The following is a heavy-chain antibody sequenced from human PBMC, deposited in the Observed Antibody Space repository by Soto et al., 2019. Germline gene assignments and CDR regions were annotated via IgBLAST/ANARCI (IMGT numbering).Heavy chain of an antibody. CDR1: GFTFSSYA. Sequence: GCLRLSCAASGFTFSSYAMHWVRQAPGKGLEWVAVISYDGSNKYCADSVKGRFTISRDNYKNTMYMQMNSLRAEDTAVYYCTRRPDAFDIWGQGTMVTV. V-gene: IGHV3-30-3*01. CDR2: ISYDGSNK. J-gene: IGHJ3*02. CDR3: TRRPDAFDI. D-gene: IGHD6-6*01.